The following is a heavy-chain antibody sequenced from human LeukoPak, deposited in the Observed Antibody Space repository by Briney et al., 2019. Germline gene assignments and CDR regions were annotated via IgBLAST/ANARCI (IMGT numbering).Heavy chain of an antibody. CDR3: ARTAARRFDY. Sequence: ASVKVSCKASGYTFPSYFMHWVRQAPGQGLEWMGIINPTGGSTTYAQKFQGRVTMTRDTSTSTVYMELSSLRSDDTAVYYCARTAARRFDYWGQGTLVTVFS. CDR2: INPTGGST. D-gene: IGHD6-6*01. V-gene: IGHV1-46*01. J-gene: IGHJ4*02. CDR1: GYTFPSYF.